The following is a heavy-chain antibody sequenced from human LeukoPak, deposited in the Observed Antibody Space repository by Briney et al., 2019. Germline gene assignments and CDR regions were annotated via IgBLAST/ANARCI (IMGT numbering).Heavy chain of an antibody. CDR3: ARVPYSGSYWDYYYGMDV. D-gene: IGHD1-26*01. V-gene: IGHV3-53*01. Sequence: PGGSLRLSCAASGFTFSSYSMNWVRQAPGKGLEWVSVIYSGGSTYYADSVKGRFTISRDNSKNTLYLQMNSLRAEDTAVYYCARVPYSGSYWDYYYGMDVWGQGTTVTVSS. CDR2: IYSGGST. CDR1: GFTFSSYS. J-gene: IGHJ6*02.